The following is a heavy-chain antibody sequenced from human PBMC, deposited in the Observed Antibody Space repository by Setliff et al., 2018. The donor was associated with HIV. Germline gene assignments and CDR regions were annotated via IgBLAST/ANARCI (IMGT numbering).Heavy chain of an antibody. Sequence: SETLSLTCTVSGVSVSSGGYYWSWIRQHTGKGLEWIGYVYYTGTSYFNPSLKSRITISVDTSKNHFSLKLGFVTAAYTAVYYCARGESTTWDLAEYFQHWGHGTLVTVSS. CDR2: VYYTGTS. J-gene: IGHJ1*01. CDR3: ARGESTTWDLAEYFQH. V-gene: IGHV4-31*03. D-gene: IGHD2-2*01. CDR1: GVSVSSGGYY.